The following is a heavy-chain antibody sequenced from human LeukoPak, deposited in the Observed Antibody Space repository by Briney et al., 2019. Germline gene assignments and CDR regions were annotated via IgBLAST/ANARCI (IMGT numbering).Heavy chain of an antibody. D-gene: IGHD6-13*01. CDR1: GYTFTGYY. J-gene: IGHJ5*02. V-gene: IGHV1-2*02. Sequence: ASVKVSCKASGYTFTGYYMHWVRQAPGQGLEWMGWINPNSGGTNYAQKFQGRVTMTRDMSTSTVYMELSSLRSEDTAVYYCARDRAAAGANWFDPWGQGTLVTVSS. CDR3: ARDRAAAGANWFDP. CDR2: INPNSGGT.